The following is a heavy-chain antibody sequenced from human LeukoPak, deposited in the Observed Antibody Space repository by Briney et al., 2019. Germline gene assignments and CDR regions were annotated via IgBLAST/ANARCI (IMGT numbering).Heavy chain of an antibody. CDR2: INPSGGST. D-gene: IGHD1-26*01. J-gene: IGHJ4*02. CDR3: ARGPWELLTVLDY. CDR1: GYTFTSYH. Sequence: ASVKVSCKASGYTFTSYHMHWVRQAPGQGLEWMGIINPSGGSTRYAQKFQGRITMTRDTSTSTVYMELSRLRSDDTAVYYCARGPWELLTVLDYWGQGTLVTVSS. V-gene: IGHV1-46*01.